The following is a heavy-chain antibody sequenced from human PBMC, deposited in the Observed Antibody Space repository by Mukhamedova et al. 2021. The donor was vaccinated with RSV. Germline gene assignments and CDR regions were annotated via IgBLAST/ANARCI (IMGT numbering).Heavy chain of an antibody. CDR2: MGSKAYGGTT. V-gene: IGHV3-49*02. J-gene: IGHJ6*02. CDR3: TRPAKLGYCSSTRCYGLYYYGMDV. Sequence: MGSKAYGGTTEYAASVKGRFTISRDDSKSIAYLQMNSLKTEDTAVYYCTRPAKLGYCSSTRCYGLYYYGMDVWGQGTTVTVSS. D-gene: IGHD2-2*01.